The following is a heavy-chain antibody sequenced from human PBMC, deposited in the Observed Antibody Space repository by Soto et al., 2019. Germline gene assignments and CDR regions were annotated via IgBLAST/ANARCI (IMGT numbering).Heavy chain of an antibody. J-gene: IGHJ4*02. D-gene: IGHD6-13*01. CDR2: ISAYNGNT. CDR1: GYTFTSYG. V-gene: IGHV1-18*04. Sequence: QVQLVQSGAEVKKPGASVKVSCKASGYTFTSYGISWVRQAPGQGLEWMGWISAYNGNTNYAQKLQGRVTMTTDTSTSTAYRELRSLRSDDTAVYYCAGVPSSSWSPTFSFHYWGQGTLVTVS. CDR3: AGVPSSSWSPTFSFHY.